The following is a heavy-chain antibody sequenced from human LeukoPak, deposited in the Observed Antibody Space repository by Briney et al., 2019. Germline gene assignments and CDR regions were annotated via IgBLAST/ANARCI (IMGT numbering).Heavy chain of an antibody. CDR3: ASGGPSPLSDY. Sequence: PGGSLRLSCPASGFTFSSYEMNWVRQAPGKGLEGVSYISSSGSTIYYTDSVKGRFTISRDNAKNSLYLQMNSLRAEDTAVYYCASGGPSPLSDYWGQGTLVTVSS. CDR1: GFTFSSYE. D-gene: IGHD3-9*01. J-gene: IGHJ4*02. CDR2: ISSSGSTI. V-gene: IGHV3-48*03.